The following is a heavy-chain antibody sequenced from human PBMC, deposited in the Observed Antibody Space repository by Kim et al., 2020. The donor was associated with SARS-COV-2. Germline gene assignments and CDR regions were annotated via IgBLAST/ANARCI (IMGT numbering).Heavy chain of an antibody. CDR2: IYYSGST. CDR1: GGSISSTSYY. D-gene: IGHD6-19*01. Sequence: SETLSLTCTVSGGSISSTSYYWGWIRQPPGKGLEWIGSIYYSGSTYYNPSLKSRVTISVDTSKNQFSLKLSSVTAADTAVYYCARGGQWLVRFFDYWG. V-gene: IGHV4-39*07. CDR3: ARGGQWLVRFFDY. J-gene: IGHJ4*01.